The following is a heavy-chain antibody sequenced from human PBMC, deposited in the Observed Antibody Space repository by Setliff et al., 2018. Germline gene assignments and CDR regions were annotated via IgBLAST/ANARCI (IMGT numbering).Heavy chain of an antibody. CDR3: VREYSGGGLM. CDR1: GYTFTSYG. Sequence: ASVKVSCKASGYTFTSYGFSWVRQAPGQGLEWMGWISAYNGNTNYGRKYQGRVTMTTDTSTNTVYMELRSLRSDDTAVYFCVREYSGGGLMWGQGTMVTVSS. CDR2: ISAYNGNT. D-gene: IGHD6-19*01. J-gene: IGHJ3*01. V-gene: IGHV1-18*01.